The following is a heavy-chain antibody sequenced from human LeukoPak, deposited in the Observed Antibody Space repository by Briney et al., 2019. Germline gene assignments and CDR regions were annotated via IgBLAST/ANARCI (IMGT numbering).Heavy chain of an antibody. CDR2: IYYSGST. V-gene: IGHV4-39*07. CDR1: GGSISSSSYY. CDR3: ARDSIYCSSTSCYNNWFDP. J-gene: IGHJ5*02. D-gene: IGHD2-2*02. Sequence: SETLSLTCTVSGGSISSSSYYWGWIRQPPGKGLEWIGSIYYSGSTYYNPSLKSRVTISVDMSKNQFSLKLSSVTAADTAVYYCARDSIYCSSTSCYNNWFDPWGQGTLVTVSS.